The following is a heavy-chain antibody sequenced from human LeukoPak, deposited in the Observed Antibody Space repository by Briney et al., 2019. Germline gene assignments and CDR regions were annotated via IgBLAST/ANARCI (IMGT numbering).Heavy chain of an antibody. Sequence: GASVKVSCKASGGTFSSYAISWVRQAPGQGLEWMGWISAYNGNTNYAQKLQGRVTMTTDTSTSTAYMELRSLRSDDTAVYYCAKALGVRWNYRFDSWGQGTLVTVSS. CDR1: GGTFSSYA. CDR3: AKALGVRWNYRFDS. J-gene: IGHJ4*02. CDR2: ISAYNGNT. D-gene: IGHD1-7*01. V-gene: IGHV1-18*01.